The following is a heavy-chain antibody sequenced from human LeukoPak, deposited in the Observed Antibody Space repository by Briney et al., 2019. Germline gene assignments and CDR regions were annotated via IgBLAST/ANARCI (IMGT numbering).Heavy chain of an antibody. V-gene: IGHV3-48*04. Sequence: GGSLRLSCAASGFTFSSYSMNWVRQAPGKGLEWVSYISSSSSTIYYADSVKGRFTISRDNAKNSLYLQMNSLRAEDTAVYYCASNRLSDYGDISDYWGQGTLVTVSS. CDR1: GFTFSSYS. CDR2: ISSSSSTI. CDR3: ASNRLSDYGDISDY. J-gene: IGHJ4*02. D-gene: IGHD4-17*01.